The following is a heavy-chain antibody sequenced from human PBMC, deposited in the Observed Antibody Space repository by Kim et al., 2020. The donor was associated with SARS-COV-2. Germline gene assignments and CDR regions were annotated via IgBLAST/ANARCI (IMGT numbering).Heavy chain of an antibody. J-gene: IGHJ4*02. CDR2: IYSGGSST. Sequence: GGSLRLSCAASGFTFSSYAMSWVRQAPGKGLEWVSVIYSGGSSTYYADSVKGRFTISRDNSKNTLYLQMNSLRAEDTAVYYCAKVSDTHMRGPDWGQGTLVTVSS. V-gene: IGHV3-23*03. CDR3: AKVSDTHMRGPD. D-gene: IGHD2-21*01. CDR1: GFTFSSYA.